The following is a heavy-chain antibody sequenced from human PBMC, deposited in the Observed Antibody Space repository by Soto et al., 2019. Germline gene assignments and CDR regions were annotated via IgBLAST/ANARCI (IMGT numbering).Heavy chain of an antibody. D-gene: IGHD1-26*01. J-gene: IGHJ4*02. V-gene: IGHV3-23*01. CDR2: ISGSGGST. Sequence: PGGFLRLSCAAPGFTFSSYAMSWVRQAPGKGLEWVSAISGSGGSTYYADSVKGRFTISRDNSKNTLYLQMNSLRAEDTDVYYCAKALVGSYCFEYWGQATLVNVSS. CDR1: GFTFSSYA. CDR3: AKALVGSYCFEY.